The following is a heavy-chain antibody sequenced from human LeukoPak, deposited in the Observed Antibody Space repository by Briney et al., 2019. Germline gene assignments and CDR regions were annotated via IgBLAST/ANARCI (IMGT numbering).Heavy chain of an antibody. CDR1: GFTFSDYY. CDR2: ISSSGSTI. D-gene: IGHD6-19*01. Sequence: GGSLRLSCATSGFTFSDYYMSWIRQAPGKGLEWVSYISSSGSTIYYADSVKGRFTISRDNAKNSLYLQMNSLRAEDTAVYYCARDAVAGELDYWGQGTLVTVSS. CDR3: ARDAVAGELDY. J-gene: IGHJ4*02. V-gene: IGHV3-11*01.